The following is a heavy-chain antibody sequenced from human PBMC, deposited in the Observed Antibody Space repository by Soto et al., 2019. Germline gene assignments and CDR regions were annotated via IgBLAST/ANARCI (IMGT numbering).Heavy chain of an antibody. CDR2: TYYRSRWYN. CDR1: GDHVSINNAA. V-gene: IGHV6-1*01. Sequence: HTLSLTCDISGDHVSINNAAWNWIRPSPSRGLEWLGRTYYRSRWYNDYAVSVKSRITVNPDTSKNQFSLQLTSVTPEDTAVYYCAGTTSHYWYYMDVWGKGTTVTVSS. CDR3: AGTTSHYWYYMDV. J-gene: IGHJ6*03. D-gene: IGHD1-7*01.